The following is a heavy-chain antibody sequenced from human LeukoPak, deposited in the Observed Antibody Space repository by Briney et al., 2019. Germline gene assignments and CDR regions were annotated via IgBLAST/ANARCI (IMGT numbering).Heavy chain of an antibody. CDR1: GFTFSSYW. D-gene: IGHD3-16*01. CDR2: INTDGTDT. J-gene: IGHJ6*03. Sequence: SGGSLRLSCAASGFTFSSYWMHWVRQAPGKGLVWVSRINTDGTDTDYADSVKGRFTISRDNAKNTLYLQMHSLRAEDTAMYYCANGALRLYYIDVWGKGTTVTVSS. V-gene: IGHV3-74*01. CDR3: ANGALRLYYIDV.